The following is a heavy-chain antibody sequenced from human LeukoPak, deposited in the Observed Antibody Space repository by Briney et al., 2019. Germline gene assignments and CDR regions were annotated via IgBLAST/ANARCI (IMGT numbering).Heavy chain of an antibody. D-gene: IGHD3-22*01. CDR3: TTLGYHLDS. CDR2: LAGSDTTK. CDR1: GFDFGAYE. J-gene: IGHJ4*02. V-gene: IGHV3-48*03. Sequence: GGSLRLSCAASGFDFGAYEMNWVRQAPGKGLEWVAYLAGSDTTKYYADSVRGRFTISRDNAKKSLYLQMNSPRAEDTALYYCTTLGYHLDSWGQGTLVTVSS.